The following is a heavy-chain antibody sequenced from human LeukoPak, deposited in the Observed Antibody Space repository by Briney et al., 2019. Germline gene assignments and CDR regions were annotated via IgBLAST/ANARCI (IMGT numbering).Heavy chain of an antibody. CDR1: GFTFSSYA. Sequence: PGGSLRLPCAASGFTFSSYAMHWVRQAPGKGLEWVAVISYDGSNKYYADSVKGRFTISRDNSKNTLYLQMNSLRAEDTAVYYCARGPHYGSGSYTPYYFDYWGQGTLVTVSS. V-gene: IGHV3-30-3*01. CDR2: ISYDGSNK. CDR3: ARGPHYGSGSYTPYYFDY. J-gene: IGHJ4*02. D-gene: IGHD3-10*01.